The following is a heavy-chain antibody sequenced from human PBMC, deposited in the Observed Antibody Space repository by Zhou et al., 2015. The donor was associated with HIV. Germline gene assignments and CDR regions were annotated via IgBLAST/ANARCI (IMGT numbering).Heavy chain of an antibody. Sequence: VQLVESGGGLVKPGGSLRLSCAASGFTFSDYYMSWIRQAPGKGLEWVGLIRNKGSSYTTEYAASLKGRCTISREDSKNTLYLQLSGVQSEDTAVYYCARPEGRYCSSSSCARHGMDVWGQGTTVTVSS. CDR2: IRNKGSSYTT. V-gene: IGHV3-72*01. J-gene: IGHJ6*02. CDR1: GFTFSDYY. CDR3: ARPEGRYCSSSSCARHGMDV. D-gene: IGHD2-2*01.